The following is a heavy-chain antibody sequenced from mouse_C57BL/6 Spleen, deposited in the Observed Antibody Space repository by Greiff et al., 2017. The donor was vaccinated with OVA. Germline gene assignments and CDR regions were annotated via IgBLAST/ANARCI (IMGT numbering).Heavy chain of an antibody. D-gene: IGHD1-1*01. CDR2: IYPSDSET. V-gene: IGHV1-61*01. J-gene: IGHJ4*01. CDR3: ARDYGSRERYAMDY. CDR1: GYTFTSYW. Sequence: VQLQQPGAELVRPGSSVKLSCKASGYTFTSYWMDWVKQRPGQGLEWIGNIYPSDSETHYNQKFKDKATLTVDKSSSTAYMQLSSLTSEDSAVYYCARDYGSRERYAMDYWGQGTSVTVSS.